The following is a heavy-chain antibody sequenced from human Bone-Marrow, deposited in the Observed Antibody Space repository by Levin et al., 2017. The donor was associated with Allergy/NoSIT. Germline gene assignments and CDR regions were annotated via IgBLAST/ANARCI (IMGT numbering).Heavy chain of an antibody. Sequence: GESLKISCAASGFSFGDFAMAWVRQAPGKGLEWVSIITGTGGNTYYGDSVKGRFTVSRDNSKNTLYLELNSLRAEDTASYYCAKKQGGTTGFSFDVWGQGTMVTVSS. J-gene: IGHJ3*01. CDR1: GFSFGDFA. V-gene: IGHV3-23*01. D-gene: IGHD1-14*01. CDR2: ITGTGGNT. CDR3: AKKQGGTTGFSFDV.